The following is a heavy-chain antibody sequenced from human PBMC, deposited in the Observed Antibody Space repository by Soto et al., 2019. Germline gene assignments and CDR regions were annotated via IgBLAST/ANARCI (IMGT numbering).Heavy chain of an antibody. CDR1: GGSISSTSYY. D-gene: IGHD4-4*01. V-gene: IGHV4-39*01. J-gene: IGHJ6*02. CDR2: LYYSGTT. Sequence: LSLTCSASGGSISSTSYYWAWIRQPPGKGLEWIGHLYYSGTTYYNPSLKSRLTMSVDPSKNQFSLNLSSVTAADTAVYYCARLGKDFSNSYYFGMDVWGQGTTGTVSS. CDR3: ARLGKDFSNSYYFGMDV.